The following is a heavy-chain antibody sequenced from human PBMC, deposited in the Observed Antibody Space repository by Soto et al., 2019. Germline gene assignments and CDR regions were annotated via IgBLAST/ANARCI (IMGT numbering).Heavy chain of an antibody. D-gene: IGHD3-10*01. J-gene: IGHJ6*01. CDR3: ANTVV. CDR2: IKDDGGEQ. V-gene: IGHV3-7*03. Sequence: GGSLRLSCAASGFTFSSYAMSWVRQAPGKGLEWVSNIKDDGGEQNYVDSLKGRFTISRDNAKNTLYLQMNSLRADDTAVYYCANTVVRGLGTTVTVSS. CDR1: GFTFSSYA.